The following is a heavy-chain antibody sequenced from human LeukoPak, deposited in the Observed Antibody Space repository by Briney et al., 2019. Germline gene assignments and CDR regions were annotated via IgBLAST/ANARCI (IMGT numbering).Heavy chain of an antibody. CDR2: IKQDGSEK. D-gene: IGHD3-22*01. J-gene: IGHJ4*02. Sequence: GGSLRLSCAASGFTFSSYWMSWVRQAPGKGLEWVANIKQDGSEKYYVDSVKGRFTISRDNAKNSLYLQMNSLRAEDTAVYYCARVGEDYYDSSGYYFDYWGQGTLVTVSS. CDR1: GFTFSSYW. CDR3: ARVGEDYYDSSGYYFDY. V-gene: IGHV3-7*01.